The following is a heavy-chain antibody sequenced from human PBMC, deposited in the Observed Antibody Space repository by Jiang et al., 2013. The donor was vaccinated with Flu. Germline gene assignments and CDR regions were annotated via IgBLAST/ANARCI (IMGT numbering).Heavy chain of an antibody. CDR2: ISAYNGNT. D-gene: IGHD2-21*01. CDR3: ARDPTYCGGDCQTPSNAFDI. J-gene: IGHJ3*02. V-gene: IGHV1-18*01. CDR1: GYTFTSYG. Sequence: SVKVSCKASGYTFTSYGISWVRQAPGQGLEWMGWISAYNGNTNYAQKLQGRVTMTTDTSTSTAYMELRSLRSDDTAVYYCARDPTYCGGDCQTPSNAFDIWGQGTMVTVSS.